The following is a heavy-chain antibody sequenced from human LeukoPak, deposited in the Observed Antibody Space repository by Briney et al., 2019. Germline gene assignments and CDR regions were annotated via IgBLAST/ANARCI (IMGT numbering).Heavy chain of an antibody. CDR3: AREPRITMVRGVIIGYFDY. CDR2: ISGYNGNT. J-gene: IGHJ4*02. V-gene: IGHV1-18*01. Sequence: ASVKVSCKGSGYTFTSYGISWVRQAPGQGLEWMGWISGYNGNTNYAQKFQGRVTMTTVTSTSTAYMELRSLRSDDTAVYYCAREPRITMVRGVIIGYFDYWGQGTLVTVSS. CDR1: GYTFTSYG. D-gene: IGHD3-10*01.